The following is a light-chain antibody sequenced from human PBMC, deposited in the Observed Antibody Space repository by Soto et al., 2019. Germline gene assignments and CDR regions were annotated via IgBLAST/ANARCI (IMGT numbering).Light chain of an antibody. CDR1: SGSIASNY. CDR2: EDN. J-gene: IGLJ2*01. V-gene: IGLV6-57*02. CDR3: QSYDSSSHVV. Sequence: NFMLTQPHSVSESPGKTVTISCTGSSGSIASNYVQWYQQRPGSAPPTVIYEDNQRPSGVPDRFSGSIDSSSNSASLAISGLKSGDEADSFCQSYDSSSHVVFGGGTKVTVL.